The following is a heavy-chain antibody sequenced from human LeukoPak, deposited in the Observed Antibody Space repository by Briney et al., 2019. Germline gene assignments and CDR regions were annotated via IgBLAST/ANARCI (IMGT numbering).Heavy chain of an antibody. Sequence: ASVKVSCKASGYTFTSYGISWVRQAPGQGLEWMGWISAYNGNTNYAQKLQGRVTMTTDTSTSTAYMELRSLRSDDTAVYYCARDLMGTYATYYYDSSGYKAAIQDYYFDYLGQGTLVTVSS. J-gene: IGHJ4*02. CDR3: ARDLMGTYATYYYDSSGYKAAIQDYYFDY. CDR1: GYTFTSYG. D-gene: IGHD3-22*01. CDR2: ISAYNGNT. V-gene: IGHV1-18*01.